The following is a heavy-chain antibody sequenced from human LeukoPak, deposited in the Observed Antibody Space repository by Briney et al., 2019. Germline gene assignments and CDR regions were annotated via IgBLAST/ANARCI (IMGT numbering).Heavy chain of an antibody. Sequence: GGSLRLSCAASGFTFSSYGMHWVRQAPGKGLEWVAVIWYDGSNKYYADSVKGRFTISRDNSKNTLYLQMNSLRAEDTAVHYCARAAYGGNFLYYYYGMDVWGQGTTVTVSS. J-gene: IGHJ6*02. CDR1: GFTFSSYG. CDR2: IWYDGSNK. V-gene: IGHV3-33*01. D-gene: IGHD4-23*01. CDR3: ARAAYGGNFLYYYYGMDV.